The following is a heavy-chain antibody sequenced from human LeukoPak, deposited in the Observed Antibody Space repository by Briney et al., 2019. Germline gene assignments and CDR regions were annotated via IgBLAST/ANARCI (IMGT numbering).Heavy chain of an antibody. CDR1: GFTFSSYA. CDR2: ISYDSYNK. V-gene: IGHV3-30-3*01. Sequence: PGGSLRLSCAASGFTFSSYAMHWVRQAPGKGLEWVAVISYDSYNKYYADSVRGQFTISRDNSRNTLYLQMNSLRPEDTAAYYCARDFSGASRIDYWGQGALVTVSS. CDR3: ARDFSGASRIDY. D-gene: IGHD4/OR15-4a*01. J-gene: IGHJ4*02.